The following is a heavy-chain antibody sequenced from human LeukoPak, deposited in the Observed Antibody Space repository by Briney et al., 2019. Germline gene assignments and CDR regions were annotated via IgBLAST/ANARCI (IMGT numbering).Heavy chain of an antibody. CDR1: GFTFSNYA. V-gene: IGHV3-23*01. Sequence: PGGSLRLSCATSGFTFSNYAMSWVRQVPGKGLEWVSAISGSGGSTYYADSVKGRFTISRDNFKNTLSLQMNSLRAEDTAVYYCAKASSGWSAPFDYWGQGTLVTVSS. J-gene: IGHJ4*02. D-gene: IGHD6-19*01. CDR3: AKASSGWSAPFDY. CDR2: ISGSGGST.